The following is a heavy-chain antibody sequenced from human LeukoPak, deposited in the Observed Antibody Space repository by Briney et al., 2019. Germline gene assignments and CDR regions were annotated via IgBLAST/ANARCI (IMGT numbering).Heavy chain of an antibody. J-gene: IGHJ4*02. V-gene: IGHV3-66*01. CDR3: AREALGGGYSYVDY. Sequence: GGSLRLSCAASGFTFNKSALSWVRQAPGKGLEWVSVIYSGGSTYYADSVKGRFTISRDNSKNTLYLQMNSLRAEDTAVYYCAREALGGGYSYVDYWGQGTLVTVSS. CDR2: IYSGGST. CDR1: GFTFNKSA. D-gene: IGHD5-18*01.